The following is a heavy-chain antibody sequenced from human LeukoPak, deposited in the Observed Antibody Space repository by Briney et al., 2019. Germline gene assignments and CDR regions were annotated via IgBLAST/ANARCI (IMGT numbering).Heavy chain of an antibody. CDR3: AKPGNTVILNWFDP. CDR2: ISAYNGNT. CDR1: GYTFTSYG. J-gene: IGHJ5*02. Sequence: ASVKVSCKASGYTFTSYGISWVRQAPGQGLEWMGWISAYNGNTNYAQKLQGRVTMTTDTSTSTAYMELRSLRSDDTAVYYCAKPGNTVILNWFDPWGQGTLVTVSS. D-gene: IGHD4-11*01. V-gene: IGHV1-18*01.